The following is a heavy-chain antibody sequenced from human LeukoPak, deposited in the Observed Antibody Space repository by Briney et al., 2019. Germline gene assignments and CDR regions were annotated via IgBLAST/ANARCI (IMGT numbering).Heavy chain of an antibody. CDR3: ARHGRRSSPSRYNYYYYYMDV. D-gene: IGHD6-6*01. CDR2: IYPGDSDT. J-gene: IGHJ6*03. Sequence: GESLKIPCKGSGYSFTSYWIGWVRQMPGKGLEWMGIIYPGDSDTRYSPSFQGQVTISADKSISTAYLQWSSLKASDTAMYYCARHGRRSSPSRYNYYYYYMDVWGKGTTVTVSS. CDR1: GYSFTSYW. V-gene: IGHV5-51*01.